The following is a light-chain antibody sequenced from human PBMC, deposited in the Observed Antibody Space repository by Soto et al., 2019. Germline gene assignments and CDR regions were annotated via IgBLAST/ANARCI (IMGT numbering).Light chain of an antibody. J-gene: IGKJ4*01. CDR2: GAS. CDR1: QSVRSSY. CDR3: QQYSNWPLT. V-gene: IGKV3-20*01. Sequence: EIVLTQSPGTLSLSPGERATLSCRASQSVRSSYFAWYQQKPGQAPRLLIFGASTRAPGIPDRFSGSGSGTDFTLTISRLEPEDFAVYYCQQYSNWPLTFGGGTKVDIK.